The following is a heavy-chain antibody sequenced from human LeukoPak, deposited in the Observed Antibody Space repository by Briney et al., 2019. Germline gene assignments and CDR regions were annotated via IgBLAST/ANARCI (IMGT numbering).Heavy chain of an antibody. J-gene: IGHJ4*02. V-gene: IGHV4-4*07. CDR3: ARDYYGSGSYYFDY. Sequence: SETLSLTCTVSGGSISSYYWSWIRQPAGKGLEWIGRIYTSGSTNYNPSLKSRVTMSVDTSKNQFSLKLSSVTAADTAVYYCARDYYGSGSYYFDYWGQGTLVTVSS. CDR1: GGSISSYY. CDR2: IYTSGST. D-gene: IGHD3-10*01.